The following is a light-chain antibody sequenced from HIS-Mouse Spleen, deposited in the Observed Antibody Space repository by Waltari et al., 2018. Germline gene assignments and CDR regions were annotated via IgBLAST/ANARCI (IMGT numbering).Light chain of an antibody. J-gene: IGLJ3*02. CDR1: SSDVGSYNL. Sequence: QSALTQSAPVSGSPGQSSTISCRGTSSDVGSYNLVSWYQQHPGKAPQLMIYEGSKRPSGVSNRFSGSKSGNTASLTISGLQAEDEADYYCCSYAGSSTNWVFGGGTKLTVL. CDR2: EGS. V-gene: IGLV2-23*01. CDR3: CSYAGSSTNWV.